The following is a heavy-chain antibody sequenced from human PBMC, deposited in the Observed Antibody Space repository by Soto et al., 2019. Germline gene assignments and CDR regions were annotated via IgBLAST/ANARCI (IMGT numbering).Heavy chain of an antibody. CDR2: IIPIFGTA. D-gene: IGHD5-18*01. CDR3: ASSGSGYSYGDY. V-gene: IGHV1-69*13. J-gene: IGHJ4*02. Sequence: SVKVSCKASGGTFSSYAISWVRQAPGQGLEWMGGIIPIFGTANYAQKFQGRVTITADESTSTAYMELSSLRSEDTAVYYCASSGSGYSYGDYWGQGTLVTVSS. CDR1: GGTFSSYA.